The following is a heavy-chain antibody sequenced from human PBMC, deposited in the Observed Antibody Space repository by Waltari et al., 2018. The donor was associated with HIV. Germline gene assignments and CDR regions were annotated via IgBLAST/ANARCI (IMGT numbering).Heavy chain of an antibody. Sequence: QVQLVQSGDEVKKPGASVKVSCKPSGYTFTNYGITWVRQAPGQGLEWMGWISAYNGNNNFAQRFQGRGTMTTETSTSTAYMELRSLRSDDTAVFYCARVQLIMVTFGGDFAPQFFEYWGQGTLVTVSS. J-gene: IGHJ4*02. V-gene: IGHV1-18*01. CDR1: GYTFTNYG. CDR2: ISAYNGNN. D-gene: IGHD3-16*01. CDR3: ARVQLIMVTFGGDFAPQFFEY.